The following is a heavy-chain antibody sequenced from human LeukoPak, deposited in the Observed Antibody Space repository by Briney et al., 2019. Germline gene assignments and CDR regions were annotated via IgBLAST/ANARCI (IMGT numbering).Heavy chain of an antibody. D-gene: IGHD1-26*01. V-gene: IGHV1-8*01. J-gene: IGHJ4*02. CDR3: ARVFGGSYAYYFDY. Sequence: GASVKVSCKASGYTFTSYDINWVRQATGQGLEWMGWMNPNTGNTGYAQKFQGRVTMTRNTSISTAYMELSSLRSEDTAVCYCARVFGGSYAYYFDYWGQGTLVTVSS. CDR2: MNPNTGNT. CDR1: GYTFTSYD.